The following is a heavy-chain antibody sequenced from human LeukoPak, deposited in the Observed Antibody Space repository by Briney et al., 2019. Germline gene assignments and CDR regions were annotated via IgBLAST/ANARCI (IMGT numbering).Heavy chain of an antibody. J-gene: IGHJ4*02. Sequence: PGGSETLSCAASGFTFSPYPMTWVRQAPGKGLEWVSTINNGGSSTYYADSVKGRLTISRDNSKNTLSLQMNSLRAEDTAVYYCAKDRGVGGGSGSYYSDYWGQGSLVTVSS. D-gene: IGHD1-26*01. CDR2: INNGGSST. CDR3: AKDRGVGGGSGSYYSDY. CDR1: GFTFSPYP. V-gene: IGHV3-23*01.